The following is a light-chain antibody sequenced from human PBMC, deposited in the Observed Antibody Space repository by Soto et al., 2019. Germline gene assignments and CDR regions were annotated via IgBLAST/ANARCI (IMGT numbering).Light chain of an antibody. J-gene: IGLJ3*02. CDR2: EGN. V-gene: IGLV2-23*01. CDR3: CSYAGTFTWV. CDR1: SSDVGGYKF. Sequence: QSALTQPASVSGSPGQSITISCTGTSSDVGGYKFVSWYQQHPVKAPKLMIYEGNKRPSGVSSRFSASKSGNTASLTISGLQTEDEAHYYCCSYAGTFTWVFGGGTKVTVL.